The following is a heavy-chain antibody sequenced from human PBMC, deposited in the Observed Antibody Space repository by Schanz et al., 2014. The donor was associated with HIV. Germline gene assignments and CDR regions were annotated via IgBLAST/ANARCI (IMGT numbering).Heavy chain of an antibody. CDR3: ARERYYSSGYFDLHYYYGIDV. CDR1: GFTFHDYA. CDR2: ITWTGKNI. V-gene: IGHV3-9*01. D-gene: IGHD3-22*01. Sequence: GQLVESGGDLVQPGRSLRLSCAATGFTFHDYAMHWVRQAPGKGLEWVSGITWTGKNIYYADFVKGRFTVSRDNAKNSLFLQLNSLRPDDTAMYYCARERYYSSGYFDLHYYYGIDVWGQGTTVTVSS. J-gene: IGHJ6*02.